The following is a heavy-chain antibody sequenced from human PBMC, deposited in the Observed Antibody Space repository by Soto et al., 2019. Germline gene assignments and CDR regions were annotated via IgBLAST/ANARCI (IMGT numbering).Heavy chain of an antibody. CDR3: AKFAGDFWSGYLADY. Sequence: PGGSLRLSCAASGFTFSSYAMSWVRQAPGKGLEWVSAISGSGGSTYYADSVKGRFTISRDNSKNTLYLQMNSLRAEDTAVYYCAKFAGDFWSGYLADYWGQGTLVTGLL. D-gene: IGHD3-3*01. CDR2: ISGSGGST. J-gene: IGHJ4*02. V-gene: IGHV3-23*01. CDR1: GFTFSSYA.